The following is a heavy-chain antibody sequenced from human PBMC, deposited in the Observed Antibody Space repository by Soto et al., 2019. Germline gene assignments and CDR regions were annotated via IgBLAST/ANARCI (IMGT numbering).Heavy chain of an antibody. Sequence: EVQLVASGGGLVQPGGSLRLACAASGFTFSSYSMNWVRQAPGKGLEWVSYISSSSSTIYYADSVKGRFTISRDNAKKSLYLPMNSLRAEDTAVYYCARGEQWLVPKLFDPWGQGTLGTVSS. CDR2: ISSSSSTI. CDR3: ARGEQWLVPKLFDP. J-gene: IGHJ5*02. CDR1: GFTFSSYS. V-gene: IGHV3-48*01. D-gene: IGHD6-19*01.